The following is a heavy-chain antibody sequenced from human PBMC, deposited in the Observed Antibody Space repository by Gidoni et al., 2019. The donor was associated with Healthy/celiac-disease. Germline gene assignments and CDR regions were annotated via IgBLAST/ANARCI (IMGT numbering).Heavy chain of an antibody. V-gene: IGHV3-23*01. D-gene: IGHD6-19*01. CDR3: AKDELEQWLVGARDVSYYYGMDV. J-gene: IGHJ6*02. Sequence: EVQLLESGGGLVQPGGSLRLSCAASGFTFSSYAMSWVRQAPGKGLEWVSAISGSGGSTYYADSEKGRFTISRDNSKNTLYLQMNSLRAEDTAVYYCAKDELEQWLVGARDVSYYYGMDVWGQGTTVTVSS. CDR2: ISGSGGST. CDR1: GFTFSSYA.